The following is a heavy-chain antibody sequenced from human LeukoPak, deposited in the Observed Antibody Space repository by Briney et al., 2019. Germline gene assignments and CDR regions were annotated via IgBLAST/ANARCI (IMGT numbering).Heavy chain of an antibody. CDR1: GFTFSRYW. CDR2: IRSKANSYAT. Sequence: PGGSLRLSCAASGFTFSRYWMTWVRQAPGKGLEWVGRIRSKANSYATAYAASVKGRFTISRDDSKNTAYLQMNSLKTEDTAVYYCTRTPGNWGQGTLVTVSS. J-gene: IGHJ4*02. V-gene: IGHV3-73*01. CDR3: TRTPGN.